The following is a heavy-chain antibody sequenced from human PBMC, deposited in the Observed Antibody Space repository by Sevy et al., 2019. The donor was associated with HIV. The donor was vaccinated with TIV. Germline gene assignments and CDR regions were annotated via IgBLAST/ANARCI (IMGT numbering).Heavy chain of an antibody. Sequence: GGSLRLSCAASGFIFDYYGMHWVRQAPGKGLEWVALISHDGSKKYYADSVKGRFTTSRDNSKNTLYLQMNTLRRDDTAAYFCTKDPPVYGDFPYGMDVWGQGTTVTVSS. CDR1: GFIFDYYG. CDR2: ISHDGSKK. D-gene: IGHD4-17*01. J-gene: IGHJ6*02. V-gene: IGHV3-30*18. CDR3: TKDPPVYGDFPYGMDV.